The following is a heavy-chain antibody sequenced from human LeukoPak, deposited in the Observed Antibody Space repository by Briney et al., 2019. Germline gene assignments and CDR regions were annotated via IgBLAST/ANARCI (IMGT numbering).Heavy chain of an antibody. J-gene: IGHJ5*02. CDR1: GGSISGYY. CDR2: VYTSGTT. CDR3: ARSFGHP. V-gene: IGHV4-4*07. D-gene: IGHD3-10*01. Sequence: SSETLSLTCTVSGGSISGYYWSWFRQPAGKGLEWIGRVYTSGTTNYNPSLKSRVTMSVDTSKNQFSLKLTSMTAADTAVYYCARSFGHPWGQGTLVTVSS.